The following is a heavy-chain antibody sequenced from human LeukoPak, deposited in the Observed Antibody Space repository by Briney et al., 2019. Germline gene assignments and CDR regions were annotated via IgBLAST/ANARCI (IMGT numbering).Heavy chain of an antibody. J-gene: IGHJ6*02. CDR3: ARDTSSRPQYSSGWYSAVYYYGMDV. D-gene: IGHD6-19*01. CDR1: GGSISSYY. V-gene: IGHV4-4*07. CDR2: IYTSGST. Sequence: SETLSLTCTVSGGSISSYYWSWIRQPAGKGLEWIGRIYTSGSTNYNPSLKSRVTMSVDTSKNQFSLKLSSVTAADTAVYYCARDTSSRPQYSSGWYSAVYYYGMDVWGQGTTVTVSS.